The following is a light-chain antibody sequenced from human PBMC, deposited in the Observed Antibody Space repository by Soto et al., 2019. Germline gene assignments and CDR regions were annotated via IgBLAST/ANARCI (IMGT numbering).Light chain of an antibody. CDR3: QSYDVSLSGWV. J-gene: IGLJ3*02. V-gene: IGLV1-40*01. Sequence: QSVLTQPPSVSGAPGQRVTISCTGRSSSIGAGYDVHWYQQLPGTAPKLVIYENMRRPSGVPDRFSGSKSATSASLAITGLQAEDEADYYCQSYDVSLSGWVFGGGTQLTVL. CDR2: ENM. CDR1: SSSIGAGYD.